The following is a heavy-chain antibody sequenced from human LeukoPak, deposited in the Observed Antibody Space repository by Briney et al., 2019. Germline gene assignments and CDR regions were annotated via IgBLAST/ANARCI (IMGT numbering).Heavy chain of an antibody. CDR3: XXXXXXXIDY. J-gene: IGHJ4*02. CDR2: TYYRSKWHN. V-gene: IGHV6-1*01. CDR1: GDSVSNKNTA. Sequence: SQTLSLTCAISGDSVSNKNTAWNWIRQSPSRGLEWLGRTYYRSKWHNTYAASVKSRITINPDTSKNQFSLQLNSVTPEDTAVXXXXXXXXXXIDYWGQGTLVTVSS.